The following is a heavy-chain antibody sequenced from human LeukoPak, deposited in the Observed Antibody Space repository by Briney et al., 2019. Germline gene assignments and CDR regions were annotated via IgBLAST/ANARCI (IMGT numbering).Heavy chain of an antibody. CDR2: VNQGGTEK. CDR1: GFTFSSQW. V-gene: IGHV3-7*03. D-gene: IGHD3-16*01. Sequence: QTGGSLRLSCAASGFTFSSQWMSWVRQAPGKGVEWVANVNQGGTEKYYVDSVKGRFTISRDTSKNTVSLQMNSLRGDDTAVYYCAKDDAWGRYKDWGQGTLVTVSS. CDR3: AKDDAWGRYKD. J-gene: IGHJ1*01.